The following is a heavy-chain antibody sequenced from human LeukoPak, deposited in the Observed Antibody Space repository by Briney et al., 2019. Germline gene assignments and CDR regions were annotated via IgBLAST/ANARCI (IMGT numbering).Heavy chain of an antibody. CDR1: GYTFTGYY. CDR3: ARAYCSGGSCYGNYYYYGMDV. V-gene: IGHV1-2*04. Sequence: ASVKVSCKASGYTFTGYYMHWVRQAPGQGLEWMGWINPNSGGTNYAQKFQGWVTMTRDTSISTAYMELSRLRSDDTAVYYCARAYCSGGSCYGNYYYYGMDVWAKGPRSPSPQ. J-gene: IGHJ6*04. D-gene: IGHD2-15*01. CDR2: INPNSGGT.